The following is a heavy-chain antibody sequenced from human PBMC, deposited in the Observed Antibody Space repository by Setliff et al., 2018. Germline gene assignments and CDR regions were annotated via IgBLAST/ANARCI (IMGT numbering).Heavy chain of an antibody. CDR1: GYSFTSYW. CDR2: IYPGDSDT. V-gene: IGHV5-51*01. J-gene: IGHJ5*02. Sequence: HGESLKISCKASGYSFTSYWIGWVRQMPGKGLEWMGIIYPGDSDTKYSPSFQGRVTISADKSISTAYLQLSSLKASDTAIYYCARRAAAHDWFDPWGQGTLVTVSS. CDR3: ARRAAAHDWFDP. D-gene: IGHD2-15*01.